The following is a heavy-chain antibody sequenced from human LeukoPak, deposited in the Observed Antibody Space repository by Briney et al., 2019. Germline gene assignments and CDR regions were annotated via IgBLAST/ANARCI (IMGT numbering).Heavy chain of an antibody. J-gene: IGHJ4*02. D-gene: IGHD3-3*01. CDR1: GFTFSNAW. V-gene: IGHV3-7*01. Sequence: PGGSLRLSCAASGFTFSNAWMSWVRQAPGKGLEWVANIKQDGSEKYYVDSVKGRFTISRDNAKNSLYLQMNSLRAEDTAVYYCARDQVPYDFWSGYYLGYWGQGTLVTVSS. CDR3: ARDQVPYDFWSGYYLGY. CDR2: IKQDGSEK.